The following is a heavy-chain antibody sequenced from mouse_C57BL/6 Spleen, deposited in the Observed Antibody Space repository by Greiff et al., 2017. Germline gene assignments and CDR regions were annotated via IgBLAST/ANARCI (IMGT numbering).Heavy chain of an antibody. CDR2: IDPEDGET. V-gene: IGHV14-2*01. D-gene: IGHD2-1*01. J-gene: IGHJ2*01. CDR3: ARYPIYYGKGYFDY. CDR1: GFNIQDYY. Sequence: VTLKESGAELVKPGASVKLSCTASGFNIQDYYMHWVKQRTEQGLEWIGRIDPEDGETKYAPKFPGKATITADTSSNTAYLQLSSLTSEDTAVYYCARYPIYYGKGYFDYWGQGTTLTVAS.